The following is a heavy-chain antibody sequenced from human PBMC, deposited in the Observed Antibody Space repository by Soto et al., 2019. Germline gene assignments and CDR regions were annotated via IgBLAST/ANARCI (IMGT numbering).Heavy chain of an antibody. CDR2: INSDGSST. Sequence: GGSLRLSCAASGFTFDDYAMHCVRQAPGKGLVWVSRINSDGSSTSYADSVKGRFTISRDNAKNTLYLQMNSLRAEDTAVYYCALVNFDYWGQGTLVTVSS. D-gene: IGHD3-9*01. CDR1: GFTFDDYA. J-gene: IGHJ4*02. CDR3: ALVNFDY. V-gene: IGHV3-74*01.